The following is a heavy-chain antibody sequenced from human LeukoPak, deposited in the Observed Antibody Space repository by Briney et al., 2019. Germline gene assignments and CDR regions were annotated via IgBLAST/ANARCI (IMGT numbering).Heavy chain of an antibody. CDR2: INHSGST. J-gene: IGHJ3*02. Sequence: PSETLSLTCAVYGGSFSGYYWSWIRQPPGKGLEWIGEINHSGSTNYNPSLKSRVTISVDTSKNQFSLKLSSVTAADTAVYYCARGVWPDAFDIWGQGTMVTVSS. CDR1: GGSFSGYY. V-gene: IGHV4-34*01. D-gene: IGHD2-8*01. CDR3: ARGVWPDAFDI.